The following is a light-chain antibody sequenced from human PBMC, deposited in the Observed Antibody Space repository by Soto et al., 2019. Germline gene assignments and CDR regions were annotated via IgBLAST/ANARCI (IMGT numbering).Light chain of an antibody. CDR1: PSIGSY. CDR2: AAD. Sequence: HLTQAPSLLSASVGDRVTITCRASPSIGSYLNWYQHKPGEAPKLLIFAADTLKSGVPSRFSGSGFNKEFTLTISSLEPEDFAVYYCQHRINWPLTFGGGTKVEIK. V-gene: IGKV1-39*02. J-gene: IGKJ4*01. CDR3: QHRINWPLT.